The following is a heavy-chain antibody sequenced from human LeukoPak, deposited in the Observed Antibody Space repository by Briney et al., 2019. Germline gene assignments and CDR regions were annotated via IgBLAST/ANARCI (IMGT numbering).Heavy chain of an antibody. CDR1: GFTFSSYG. D-gene: IGHD4-17*01. CDR2: IRYDGSNK. CDR3: AKDFPHDYGDYVDDLASL. V-gene: IGHV3-30*02. J-gene: IGHJ4*02. Sequence: PGGSLRLSCAASGFTFSSYGMHWVRQAPGKGLEWVAFIRYDGSNKYYADSVKGRFTISRDNSKNTLYLQMNSLRAEDTAVYYCAKDFPHDYGDYVDDLASLWGQGTLVTVSS.